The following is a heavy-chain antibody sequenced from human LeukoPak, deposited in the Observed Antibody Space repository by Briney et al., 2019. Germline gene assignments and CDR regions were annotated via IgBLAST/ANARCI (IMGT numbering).Heavy chain of an antibody. D-gene: IGHD3-22*01. CDR2: IKQDGSGK. CDR1: GFTFSSYW. CDR3: ARDPPKGYYYDSSGSTPTDAFDI. V-gene: IGHV3-7*01. J-gene: IGHJ3*02. Sequence: AGGSLRLSCAASGFTFSSYWMSWVRQAPGKGLEWVANIKQDGSGKYYVDSVKGRFTISRDNAKNSLYLQMNSLRAEDTAVYYCARDPPKGYYYDSSGSTPTDAFDIWGQGTMVTVSS.